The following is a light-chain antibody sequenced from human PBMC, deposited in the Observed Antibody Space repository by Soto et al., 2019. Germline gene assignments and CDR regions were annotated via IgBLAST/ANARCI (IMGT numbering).Light chain of an antibody. Sequence: QSALTQPASVSGSPGQSITISCTGTSSDVGGYNYVSWYQQHPGKAPKLMIYEVSNRPSGVSNRFSGSKSGTSASLAISGLQSEDEADYYCAAWDDDLHVGLFGGGTKVTVL. V-gene: IGLV2-14*01. CDR2: EVS. CDR3: AAWDDDLHVGL. CDR1: SSDVGGYNY. J-gene: IGLJ3*02.